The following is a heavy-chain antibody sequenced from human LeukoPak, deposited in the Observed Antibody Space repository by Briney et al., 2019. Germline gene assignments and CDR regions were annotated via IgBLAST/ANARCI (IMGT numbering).Heavy chain of an antibody. J-gene: IGHJ4*02. Sequence: GGSLRPSCAASGFTFSTYWMSWVRQAPGEGLEWVANIHPDGNEKYYVGSVRGRFTISRDNANHSLYLQMNGLRAEDTAVYYCARGDKFSGDYWGQGTLVTVSS. CDR3: ARGDKFSGDY. V-gene: IGHV3-7*04. CDR1: GFTFSTYW. CDR2: IHPDGNEK. D-gene: IGHD2-15*01.